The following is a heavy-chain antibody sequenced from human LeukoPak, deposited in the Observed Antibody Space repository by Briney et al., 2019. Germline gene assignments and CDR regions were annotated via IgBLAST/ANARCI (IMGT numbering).Heavy chain of an antibody. CDR3: ARAFWGYCSSTSCYEGFDY. CDR1: GFTFSSHW. Sequence: PGGSLRLSCAASGFTFSSHWMHWVRQAPGKGLVWVSRMNTDGSSINYADSVKGRFTISRDNAKNTLYLQMNSLRAEDTAVYYCARAFWGYCSSTSCYEGFDYWGQGTLVTVSS. J-gene: IGHJ4*02. D-gene: IGHD2-2*01. V-gene: IGHV3-74*01. CDR2: MNTDGSSI.